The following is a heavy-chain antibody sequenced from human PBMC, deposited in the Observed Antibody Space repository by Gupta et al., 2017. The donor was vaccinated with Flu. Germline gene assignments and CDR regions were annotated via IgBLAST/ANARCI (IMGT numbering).Heavy chain of an antibody. CDR2: ISYDGSNK. CDR3: ARDKSISQDYDFWSGSEY. D-gene: IGHD3-3*01. J-gene: IGHJ4*02. V-gene: IGHV3-30-3*01. Sequence: QVQLVESGGGVVQPGRSLRLSCAASGFTFSSYAMHWVRQAPGKGLEWVAVISYDGSNKYYAESVKGRCTISRDNSKNTLDLQMNSLRAEDTAVYYCARDKSISQDYDFWSGSEYWGQGTLVTVYS. CDR1: GFTFSSYA.